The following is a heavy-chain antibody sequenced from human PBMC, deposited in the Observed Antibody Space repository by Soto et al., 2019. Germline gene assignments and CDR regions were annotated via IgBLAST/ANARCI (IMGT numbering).Heavy chain of an antibody. D-gene: IGHD6-6*01. CDR3: ARGRDGGYSSSSGPFDY. J-gene: IGHJ4*02. V-gene: IGHV1-69*13. CDR2: IIPIFGTA. Sequence: SVKVSCKASGGTFSSYAISWVRQAPGQGLEWMGGIIPIFGTANYAQKFQGRVTITADESTSTAYMELSSLRSEDTAVYYCARGRDGGYSSSSGPFDYWGQGTLVTVSS. CDR1: GGTFSSYA.